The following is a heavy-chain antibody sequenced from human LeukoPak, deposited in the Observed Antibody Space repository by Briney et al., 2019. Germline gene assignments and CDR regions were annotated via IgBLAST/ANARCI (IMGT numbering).Heavy chain of an antibody. Sequence: PSETLSLTCSVSGGSINVYYWNWIRQSPGKGLEWIGSISYSGSTNYNPSLKSRVAISMDTSKNRFSLKVSSVFAADTAMYYCARGGSRSYTSSTLDYWGQGTLVTVSS. V-gene: IGHV4-59*01. CDR1: GGSINVYY. J-gene: IGHJ4*02. D-gene: IGHD6-6*01. CDR3: ARGGSRSYTSSTLDY. CDR2: ISYSGST.